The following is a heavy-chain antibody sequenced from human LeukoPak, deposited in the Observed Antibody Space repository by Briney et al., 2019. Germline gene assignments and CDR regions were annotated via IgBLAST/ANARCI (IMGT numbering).Heavy chain of an antibody. CDR2: INSDGSST. CDR1: GFTFRSYW. J-gene: IGHJ4*02. CDR3: AKKTSLGTFDY. V-gene: IGHV3-74*01. Sequence: GGSLRLSCGASGFTFRSYWMAWVRQAPGKGLVWVSRINSDGSSTSYADSVKGRFTISRDNAKNTLYLQMNSLRAEDTAVYYCAKKTSLGTFDYWGQGTLVTVSS. D-gene: IGHD1-1*01.